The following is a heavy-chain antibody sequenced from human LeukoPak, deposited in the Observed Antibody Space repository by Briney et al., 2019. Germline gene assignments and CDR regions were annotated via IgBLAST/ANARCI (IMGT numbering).Heavy chain of an antibody. J-gene: IGHJ4*02. CDR3: ARVLRYLGAAADY. V-gene: IGHV3-7*01. D-gene: IGHD2-15*01. Sequence: GGSLRLSCVASGFTFSSYWMNWVRQAPGKGLEWVAKINQDGSEKYYVASVRGRFTISRDNAENSLYLQMNILRAEDTAVYYCARVLRYLGAAADYWGQGTLVTVSS. CDR2: INQDGSEK. CDR1: GFTFSSYW.